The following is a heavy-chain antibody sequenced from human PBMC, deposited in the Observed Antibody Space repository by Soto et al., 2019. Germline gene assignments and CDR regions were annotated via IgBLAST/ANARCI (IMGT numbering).Heavy chain of an antibody. CDR2: ISSSSSYI. D-gene: IGHD3-9*01. V-gene: IGHV3-21*01. Sequence: EVQLVESGGGLVKPGGSLRLSCAASGFTFSSYSMNWVRQAPGKGLEWVSSISSSSSYIYYADSVKGRFTISRDNAKNSLYLQMNSLRAEDTAVYYCALRYFDWSSIYYYGMDVWGQGTTVTVSS. CDR3: ALRYFDWSSIYYYGMDV. CDR1: GFTFSSYS. J-gene: IGHJ6*02.